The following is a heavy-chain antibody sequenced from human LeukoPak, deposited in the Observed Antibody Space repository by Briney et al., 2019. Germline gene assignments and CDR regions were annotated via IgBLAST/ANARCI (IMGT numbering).Heavy chain of an antibody. CDR2: IYYSGST. CDR3: ARVSYDILTGYYSAFDI. V-gene: IGHV4-39*07. Sequence: PSETLSLTCTVSGGSISSSSYYWGWIRQPPGKGLEWIGSIYYSGSTYYNPSLKSRVTISVDTSKNQFSLKLSSVTAADTAVYYCARVSYDILTGYYSAFDIWGQGTMVTVSS. CDR1: GGSISSSSYY. D-gene: IGHD3-9*01. J-gene: IGHJ3*02.